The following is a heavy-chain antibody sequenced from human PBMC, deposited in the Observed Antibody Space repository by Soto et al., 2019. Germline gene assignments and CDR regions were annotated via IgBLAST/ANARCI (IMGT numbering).Heavy chain of an antibody. CDR1: GYTFINYY. J-gene: IGHJ5*02. Sequence: QEQPVQSGAEVKEPRASVKVSCKASGYTFINYYSHWVRQAAGQGLEWMAIINPMGGSTNYAQESQGRVTLTSGTSTSTVYMELSSLRFEDTALFYCARDLAAGDLWGQGTLVTVSS. CDR3: ARDLAAGDL. V-gene: IGHV1-46*01. CDR2: INPMGGST. D-gene: IGHD6-13*01.